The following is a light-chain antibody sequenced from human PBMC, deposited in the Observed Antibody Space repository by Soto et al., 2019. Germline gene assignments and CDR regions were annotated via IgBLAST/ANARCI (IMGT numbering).Light chain of an antibody. CDR1: QGINSY. Sequence: DIQLTQSPSFLSASVGDTVTVTCRASQGINSYLAWYQHRPGKGPKLLIYAASTLESGVPARFSGSASGTEFTLTISSLQPEDFATYYCHQLNSYPLTFGGGTKVEIK. CDR3: HQLNSYPLT. J-gene: IGKJ4*01. CDR2: AAS. V-gene: IGKV1-9*01.